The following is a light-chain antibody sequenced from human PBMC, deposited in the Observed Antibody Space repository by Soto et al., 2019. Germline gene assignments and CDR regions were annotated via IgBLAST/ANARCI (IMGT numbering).Light chain of an antibody. V-gene: IGKV3-15*01. CDR3: QQYTEWPIT. J-gene: IGKJ5*01. Sequence: EIVMTQSPATLSVSPGERATLSCRASQSVSSNLAWYQQKPGQAPRLLIYGASTRATGIPARFSGSGSGTEFTLTITSLQSEDLAVYYCQQYTEWPITFGQGTRLEIK. CDR1: QSVSSN. CDR2: GAS.